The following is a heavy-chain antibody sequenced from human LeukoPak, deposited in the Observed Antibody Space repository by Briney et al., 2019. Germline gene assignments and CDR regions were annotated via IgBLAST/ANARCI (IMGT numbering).Heavy chain of an antibody. D-gene: IGHD5-18*01. CDR1: GYTFTGYY. J-gene: IGHJ3*02. Sequence: ASVKVSCKASGYTFTGYYMQWVRQAPGQGLEWMGWINPNSGGTKYAQKFQGRVTMTRDTSISLAYIELSRLRSDDTAVYYCARSGYSYGDDAFDIWGQGTMVTVSS. V-gene: IGHV1-2*02. CDR3: ARSGYSYGDDAFDI. CDR2: INPNSGGT.